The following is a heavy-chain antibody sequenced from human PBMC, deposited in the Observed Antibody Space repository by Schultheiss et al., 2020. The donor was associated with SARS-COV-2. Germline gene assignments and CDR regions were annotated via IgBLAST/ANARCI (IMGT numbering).Heavy chain of an antibody. CDR2: ISHDGTET. V-gene: IGHV3-74*01. CDR3: ARSNRPRPYYYYGMDV. D-gene: IGHD1/OR15-1a*01. Sequence: GGSLRLSCAASGFTFSSYVMHWVRQVPGKGLAWVSRISHDGTETSYTDSVKGRFTISRDNAKNTLYLQMNSLRAEDTAVYYCARSNRPRPYYYYGMDVWGQGTTVTVSS. J-gene: IGHJ6*02. CDR1: GFTFSSYV.